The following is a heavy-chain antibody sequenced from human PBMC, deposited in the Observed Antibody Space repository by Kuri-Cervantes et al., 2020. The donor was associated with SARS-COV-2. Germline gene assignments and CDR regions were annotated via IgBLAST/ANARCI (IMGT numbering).Heavy chain of an antibody. CDR3: AKGPPRRYYDSSALDY. CDR2: ISIRSSYI. J-gene: IGHJ4*02. V-gene: IGHV3-21*04. D-gene: IGHD3-22*01. CDR1: GFTFNGYT. Sequence: GESLKISCATSGFTFNGYTMHWVRQAPGKGLEWVSSISIRSSYIYYADSVKGRFTISRDNSKNTLYLQMTSLRAEDTAVYYCAKGPPRRYYDSSALDYWGQGTLVTVSS.